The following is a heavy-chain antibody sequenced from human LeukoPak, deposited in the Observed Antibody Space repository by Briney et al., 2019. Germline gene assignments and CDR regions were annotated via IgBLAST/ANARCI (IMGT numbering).Heavy chain of an antibody. CDR2: IYYSGST. Sequence: PSETLSLTCTVSGGSISSYYWSWIRQPPGKGLEWIGYIYYSGSTNYNPSLKSRVTISVDTSKKRFSLKLSSVTAADTAVYYCARAYDFWSGSDYWGQGTLVTVSS. D-gene: IGHD3-3*01. CDR3: ARAYDFWSGSDY. V-gene: IGHV4-59*01. CDR1: GGSISSYY. J-gene: IGHJ4*02.